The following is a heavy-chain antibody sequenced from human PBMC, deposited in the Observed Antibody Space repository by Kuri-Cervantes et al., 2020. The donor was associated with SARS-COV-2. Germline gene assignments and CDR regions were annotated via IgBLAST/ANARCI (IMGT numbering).Heavy chain of an antibody. CDR2: INHSGST. V-gene: IGHV4-34*01. J-gene: IGHJ6*02. Sequence: SETLSLTCAVYGGSFSGYYWTWIRQPPGKGLEWIGEINHSGSTNYNPSLKSRATISVDMSKNQFSLKLSSVTAADTAVYYCARDVSYYGMDVWGQGTTVTVSS. CDR3: ARDVSYYGMDV. CDR1: GGSFSGYY.